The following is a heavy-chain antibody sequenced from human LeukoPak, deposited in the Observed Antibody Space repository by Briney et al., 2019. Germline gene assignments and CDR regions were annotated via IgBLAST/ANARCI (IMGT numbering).Heavy chain of an antibody. Sequence: PSETLSLTCTVSGGPVSSGSYYWSWIRQPPGKGLEWIGYIYYSGSTNYNPSLKSRVTISVDTSKNQFSLKLSSVTAADTAVYYCARDSITFGGVIVYFDYWGQGTLVTVSS. CDR2: IYYSGST. CDR1: GGPVSSGSYY. CDR3: ARDSITFGGVIVYFDY. V-gene: IGHV4-61*01. J-gene: IGHJ4*02. D-gene: IGHD3-16*02.